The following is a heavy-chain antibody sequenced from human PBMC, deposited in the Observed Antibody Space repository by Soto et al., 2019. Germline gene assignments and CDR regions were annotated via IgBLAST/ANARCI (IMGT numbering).Heavy chain of an antibody. V-gene: IGHV3-23*01. J-gene: IGHJ4*02. Sequence: SCKASGGTFSSYAMSWVRQAPGKGLEWVSAISGSGGSTYYADSVKGRFTISRDNSKNTLYLQMNSLRAEDTAVYYCAKRVAVAGTVDYWGQGTLVTVSS. CDR2: ISGSGGST. D-gene: IGHD6-19*01. CDR3: AKRVAVAGTVDY. CDR1: GGTFSSYA.